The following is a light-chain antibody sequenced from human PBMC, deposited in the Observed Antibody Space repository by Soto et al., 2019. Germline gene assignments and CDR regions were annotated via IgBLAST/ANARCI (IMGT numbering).Light chain of an antibody. Sequence: AIRMTQSPSSLSASTGDRVTITCRASQGISSYLAWFQQKPGKPPKLLISATSTLQSDVPSRFSGSGSGTDFTLTIGCLQSEDLATYYCQQYYTYPWTFGQGTKVEI. V-gene: IGKV1-8*01. J-gene: IGKJ1*01. CDR3: QQYYTYPWT. CDR1: QGISSY. CDR2: ATS.